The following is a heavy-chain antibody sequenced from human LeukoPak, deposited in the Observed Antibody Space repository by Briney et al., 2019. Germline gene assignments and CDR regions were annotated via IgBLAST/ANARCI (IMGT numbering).Heavy chain of an antibody. CDR1: GLTLSNYW. V-gene: IGHV3-7*05. D-gene: IGHD3-22*01. Sequence: GGSLRLSCAASGLTLSNYWMTWVRQAPGKGLEWVANINQDGSEKNYVDSVKGRFTISRDNAENSLYLEMNSLRAEDMGVYYCARDSRGYPYWCQGTLVTVSS. CDR2: INQDGSEK. CDR3: ARDSRGYPY. J-gene: IGHJ4*02.